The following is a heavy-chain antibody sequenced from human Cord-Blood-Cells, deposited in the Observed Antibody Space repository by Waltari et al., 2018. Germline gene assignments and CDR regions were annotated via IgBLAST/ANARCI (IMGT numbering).Heavy chain of an antibody. Sequence: QVQLQQWGAGLLKPSETLSLTCAVYGGSFSGYYWSWLRQPPGKGLEWIGEINHSGRTNYNPSLKSRVTISVDTSKNQFSLKLSSVTAADTAVYYCARGGDSGGPHNAFDIWGQGTMVTVSS. J-gene: IGHJ3*02. V-gene: IGHV4-34*01. CDR1: GGSFSGYY. D-gene: IGHD3-10*01. CDR3: ARGGDSGGPHNAFDI. CDR2: INHSGRT.